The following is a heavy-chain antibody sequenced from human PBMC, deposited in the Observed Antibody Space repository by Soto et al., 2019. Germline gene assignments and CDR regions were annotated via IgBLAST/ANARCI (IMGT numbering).Heavy chain of an antibody. CDR2: IYYSGST. J-gene: IGHJ5*02. CDR1: GGSISSYY. Sequence: PSETLSLTCTVSGGSISSYYWSWFRHPPGKGLEWIGYIYYSGSTNYNPSLKSRVTISIDTSKNQFSLKLSSVTAADTAVYYCATLPPRIVVSLLPIPTWGQGILVTVSS. V-gene: IGHV4-59*01. D-gene: IGHD2-21*01. CDR3: ATLPPRIVVSLLPIPT.